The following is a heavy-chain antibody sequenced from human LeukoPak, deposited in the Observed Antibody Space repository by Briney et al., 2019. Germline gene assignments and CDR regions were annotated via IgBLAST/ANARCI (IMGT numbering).Heavy chain of an antibody. V-gene: IGHV1-69*05. D-gene: IGHD3-22*01. CDR2: IIPIFGTA. Sequence: ASVKVSCKASGGTFSSYAISWVRQAPGQGLEWMGGIIPIFGTANYAQKFQGRVTMTRDTSTSTVYMELSSLRSEDTAVYYCARAPYDSSGYYLYYWGQGTLVTVSS. J-gene: IGHJ4*02. CDR1: GGTFSSYA. CDR3: ARAPYDSSGYYLYY.